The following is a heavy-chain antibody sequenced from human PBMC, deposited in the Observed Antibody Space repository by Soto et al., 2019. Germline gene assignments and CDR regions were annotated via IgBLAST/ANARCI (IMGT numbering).Heavy chain of an antibody. CDR1: GYTFASYD. CDR2: MNPNSGNT. V-gene: IGHV1-8*01. Sequence: ASVKVSCKTSGYTFASYDSKWVRQATGQGLEWMGWMNPNSGNTGYAQKFQGRVTMTRNTSISTAYMELSSLRSEDTAVYYCARSPTGGITVMTYWGQGSLVTVSS. J-gene: IGHJ4*02. D-gene: IGHD3-3*01. CDR3: ARSPTGGITVMTY.